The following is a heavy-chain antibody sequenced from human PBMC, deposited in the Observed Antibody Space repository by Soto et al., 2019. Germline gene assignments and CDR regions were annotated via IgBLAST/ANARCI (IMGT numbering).Heavy chain of an antibody. CDR1: GGTISSFY. CDR2: INDGGST. Sequence: SETLSLTCTIFGGTISSFYWSWIRQPPGRGLEWIGNINDGGSTNYNPSLKSRVTISVDTSKNQLSLKLTSVAAADKAVYYCARGGGSSDVWGQGTLVTVSS. V-gene: IGHV4-59*01. CDR3: ARGGGSSDV. D-gene: IGHD2-2*01. J-gene: IGHJ4*02.